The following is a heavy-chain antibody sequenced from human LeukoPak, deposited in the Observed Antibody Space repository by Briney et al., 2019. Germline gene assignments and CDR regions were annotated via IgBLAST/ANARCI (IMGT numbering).Heavy chain of an antibody. J-gene: IGHJ3*02. V-gene: IGHV6-1*01. CDR3: ARGGGAFDI. Sequence: SQTLSLTCAISGDSVSSNSVAWNWIRQPPSRGLEWLGRTYYRSKWSNDYAVSVKSRITINPDTSKYQFSLQLNPVTPEDTAVYYCARGGGAFDIWGQGTMVIVSA. CDR2: TYYRSKWSN. CDR1: GDSVSSNSVA.